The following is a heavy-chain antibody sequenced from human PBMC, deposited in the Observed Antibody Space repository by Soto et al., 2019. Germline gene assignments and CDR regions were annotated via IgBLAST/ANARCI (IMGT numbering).Heavy chain of an antibody. CDR1: GFTFSSYG. D-gene: IGHD6-13*01. Sequence: GGSLRLSCAASGFTFSSYGMHWVRQAPGKGLEWVAVIWYDGSNKYYADSVKGRFTISRDNSKNTLYLQMNSLRAEDTAVYYCARDRYSSRGWFDPWGQGTLVTVSS. CDR2: IWYDGSNK. V-gene: IGHV3-33*01. J-gene: IGHJ5*02. CDR3: ARDRYSSRGWFDP.